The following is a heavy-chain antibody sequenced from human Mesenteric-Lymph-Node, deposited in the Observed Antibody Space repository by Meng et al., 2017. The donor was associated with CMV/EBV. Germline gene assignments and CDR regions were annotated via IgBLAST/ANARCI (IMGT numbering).Heavy chain of an antibody. V-gene: IGHV5-51*01. J-gene: IGHJ4*02. CDR3: ARQSSQRWLQPDY. CDR2: IHPGDSDT. Sequence: KVSCKGSGYSFSSYWIAWVRQMPGEGLEWMGIIHPGDSDTRYSPSLQGQVTISADKSISIAYLQWSSLKASDTAMYYCARQSSQRWLQPDYWGQGTLVTVSS. CDR1: GYSFSSYW. D-gene: IGHD5-24*01.